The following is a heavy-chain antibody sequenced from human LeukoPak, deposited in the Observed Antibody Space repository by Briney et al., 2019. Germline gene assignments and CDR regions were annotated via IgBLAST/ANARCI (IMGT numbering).Heavy chain of an antibody. CDR2: IYTSGSI. V-gene: IGHV4-61*02. J-gene: IGHJ5*02. CDR3: ARIAMVAATQWFDP. D-gene: IGHD2-15*01. Sequence: ASQTLSLTCTVSGGSISSGSYYWSWIRQPAGKGLEWIGRIYTSGSINYNPSLKSRVTISVDTSKNQFSLKLSSVTAADTAVYYCARIAMVAATQWFDPWGQGTLVTASS. CDR1: GGSISSGSYY.